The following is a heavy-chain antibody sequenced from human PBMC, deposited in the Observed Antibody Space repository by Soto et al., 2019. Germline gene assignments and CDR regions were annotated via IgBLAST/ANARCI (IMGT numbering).Heavy chain of an antibody. CDR2: ISGYNGDT. D-gene: IGHD2-8*01. V-gene: IGHV1-18*01. CDR3: AKNGHPPYYYYGMDV. CDR1: GYSFTTYG. J-gene: IGHJ6*02. Sequence: QGLLVQSGAEVKQPGASVKVSCKASGYSFTTYGISWVRQAPGQGLEWMGWISGYNGDTNNAQKFQDSVTMTIDRSTTTAYMELRSLTSDDTAVYYCAKNGHPPYYYYGMDVWGQGTTVTVSS.